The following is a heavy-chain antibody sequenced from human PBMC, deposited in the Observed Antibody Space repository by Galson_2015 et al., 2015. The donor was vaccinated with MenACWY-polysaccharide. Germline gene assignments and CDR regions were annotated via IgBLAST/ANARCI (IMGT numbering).Heavy chain of an antibody. CDR1: GFTFSSYA. J-gene: IGHJ4*02. CDR3: AKGSDGSCYSAPNY. V-gene: IGHV3-23*01. D-gene: IGHD2-15*01. Sequence: SLRLSCAASGFTFSSYAMSWVRQAPGKGLEWVSGISSGDGIMYYTESVKGRFTISRDNSKNTLYLQMNSLRADDTAVYFCAKGSDGSCYSAPNYWGQGALVTVSS. CDR2: ISSGDGIM.